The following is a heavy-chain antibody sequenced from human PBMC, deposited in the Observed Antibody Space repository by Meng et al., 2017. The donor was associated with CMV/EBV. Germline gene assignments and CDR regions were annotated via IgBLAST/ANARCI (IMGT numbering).Heavy chain of an antibody. V-gene: IGHV4-39*01. CDR2: IYYSGST. J-gene: IGHJ5*02. CDR1: GGSISSSSYY. D-gene: IGHD2-2*02. CDR3: ASPYCSSTSCYTGNWFDP. Sequence: SETLSLTCTVSGGSISSSSYYWGWIRQPPGKGLEWIGSIYYSGSTYYNPSLKSRVTISVDTSKNQFSLKLSSVTAADTAVYYCASPYCSSTSCYTGNWFDPWGQGTLVTVPQ.